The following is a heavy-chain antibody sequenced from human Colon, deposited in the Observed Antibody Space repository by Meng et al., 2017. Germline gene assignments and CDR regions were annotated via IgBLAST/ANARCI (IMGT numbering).Heavy chain of an antibody. CDR3: ARGMTNGITFGGVIVN. CDR2: IYYSGST. J-gene: IGHJ4*02. V-gene: IGHV4-61*01. Sequence: VQLEEAVPGLVRPSETLSLPCTVSGGSGSSGSYYWSWIRQPPGKGLEWIGYIYYSGSTNYNPSLKSRVTISVDTSKNQFSLKLSSVTAADTAVYYCARGMTNGITFGGVIVNWGQGTLVTVSS. CDR1: GGSGSSGSYY. D-gene: IGHD3-16*02.